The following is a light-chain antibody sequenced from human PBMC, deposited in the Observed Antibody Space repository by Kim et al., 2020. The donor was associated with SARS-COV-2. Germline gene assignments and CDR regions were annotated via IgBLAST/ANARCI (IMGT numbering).Light chain of an antibody. V-gene: IGKV1-17*01. Sequence: ASVRDRVPIPCRASQDIRNDLGWYQQNPGRAPKRLIYGASSLQSGVPSRFSGSGSGTEFTLTISSVQPEDFATYFCLQHNTYPLTFGQGTRLEI. J-gene: IGKJ5*01. CDR1: QDIRND. CDR3: LQHNTYPLT. CDR2: GAS.